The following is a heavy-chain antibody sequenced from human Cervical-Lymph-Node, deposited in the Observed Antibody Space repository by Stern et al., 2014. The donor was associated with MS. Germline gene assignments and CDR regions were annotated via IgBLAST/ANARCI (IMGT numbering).Heavy chain of an antibody. V-gene: IGHV1-18*01. Sequence: VQLVESGPEVKNPGASVKVSCKASGNTFTTFGVHWVRQAPGQGLEWMGWISTYNGKTNYAQKFQGRVIMSTDTSTTTAYMELRSLRSDDTAIYYCARDLRVLGTTGWFDPWGQGTLGTVAS. CDR3: ARDLRVLGTTGWFDP. D-gene: IGHD1-7*01. CDR1: GNTFTTFG. J-gene: IGHJ5*02. CDR2: ISTYNGKT.